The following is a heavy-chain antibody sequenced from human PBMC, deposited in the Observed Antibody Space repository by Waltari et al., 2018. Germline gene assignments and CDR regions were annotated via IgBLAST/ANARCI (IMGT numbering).Heavy chain of an antibody. CDR3: ARADYYDSSGYQSFYFDY. D-gene: IGHD3-22*01. J-gene: IGHJ4*02. CDR2: IYYSGST. Sequence: QVQLQESGPGLVKPSQTLSLTSTVSGGSISSGDYYWSWIRQPPGKGLEWIGYIYYSGSTYYNPSLKSRVTISVDTSKNQFSLKLSSVTAADTAVYYCARADYYDSSGYQSFYFDYWGQGTLVTVSS. CDR1: GGSISSGDYY. V-gene: IGHV4-30-4*08.